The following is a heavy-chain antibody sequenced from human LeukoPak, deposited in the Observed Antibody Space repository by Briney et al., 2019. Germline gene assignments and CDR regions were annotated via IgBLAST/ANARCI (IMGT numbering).Heavy chain of an antibody. CDR3: AREVIAVAAFDI. D-gene: IGHD6-19*01. CDR1: GFTFSSYA. J-gene: IGHJ3*02. V-gene: IGHV3-30-3*01. Sequence: GGSLRLSCAASGFTFSSYAMHWVRQAPGKGLEWVAVISYDGSNKYYADSVKGRFTISRDNSKNTLYLQMNSLRAEDTAVYYCAREVIAVAAFDIWGQGTMVTVSS. CDR2: ISYDGSNK.